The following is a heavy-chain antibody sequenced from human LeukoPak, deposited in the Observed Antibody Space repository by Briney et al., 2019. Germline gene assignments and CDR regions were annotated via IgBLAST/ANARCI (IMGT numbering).Heavy chain of an antibody. D-gene: IGHD2-21*02. CDR1: GYIFTSYY. CDR2: INPNGGST. J-gene: IGHJ4*02. CDR3: ARDWGLAYCGGDCYRSLGY. Sequence: ASVKVSCKASGYIFTSYYMHWVRQASGQGLEWMGIINPNGGSTSYAQKFQGRVTMTRDMPTSTVYMERSSMRSEDTAVYYCARDWGLAYCGGDCYRSLGYWGQGTLVTVSS. V-gene: IGHV1-46*01.